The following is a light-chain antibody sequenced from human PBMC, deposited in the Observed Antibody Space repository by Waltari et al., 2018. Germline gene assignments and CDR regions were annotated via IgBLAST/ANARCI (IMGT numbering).Light chain of an antibody. CDR3: QTGGFGIWV. CDR2: VNSDGSH. Sequence: QLLLTQSPSASASLGASVKLTCTVSSGHSNYAIAWHQQHPHKGPRYLMKVNSDGSHIKGDGIPERFSGSSSGAERYLTISSLQSEDEADYYCQTGGFGIWVFGGGTKLTVL. V-gene: IGLV4-69*01. CDR1: SGHSNYA. J-gene: IGLJ3*02.